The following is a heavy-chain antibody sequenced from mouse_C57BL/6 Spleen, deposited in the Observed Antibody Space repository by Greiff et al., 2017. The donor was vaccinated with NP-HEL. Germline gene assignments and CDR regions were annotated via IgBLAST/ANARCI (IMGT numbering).Heavy chain of an antibody. D-gene: IGHD2-1*01. CDR2: ISSGGSYT. J-gene: IGHJ4*01. CDR3: ARRSVYGNSYAMDY. V-gene: IGHV5-6*02. Sequence: DVKLVESGGDLVKPGGSLKLSCAASGFTFSSYGMSWVRQTPDKRLEWVATISSGGSYTYYPDSVKGRFTISRDNAKNTLYLQMSSLKSEDTAMYYCARRSVYGNSYAMDYWGQGTSVTVSS. CDR1: GFTFSSYG.